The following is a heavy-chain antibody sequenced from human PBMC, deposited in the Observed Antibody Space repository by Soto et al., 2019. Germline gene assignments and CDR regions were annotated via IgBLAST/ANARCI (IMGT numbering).Heavy chain of an antibody. J-gene: IGHJ6*02. D-gene: IGHD3-10*01. CDR2: ISYDGILK. CDR3: AKDFKVSGGHYGSLNYYYGMDV. Sequence: GGSLRLSCAASGFTFSDFGMHWVRQAPGKGLEWVAIISYDGILKYYADSVKGRFTISRDTSKGAVYLQMNSLTPEDTAVYYCAKDFKVSGGHYGSLNYYYGMDVWGQGTTVTVSS. CDR1: GFTFSDFG. V-gene: IGHV3-30*18.